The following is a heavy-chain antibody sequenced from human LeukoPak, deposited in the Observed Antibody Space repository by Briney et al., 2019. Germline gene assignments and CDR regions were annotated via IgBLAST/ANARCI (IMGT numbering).Heavy chain of an antibody. CDR2: ISSSGRTI. V-gene: IGHV3-11*04. CDR1: GFTFSDYF. Sequence: KSGGSLRLSCAAAGFTFSDYFMTWIRQAPGKGLGWVSYISSSGRTINYADSVKGRFTISRDNAKNSLHLQMNSLRAEDTGVYYCARDEKDSGAYHLGHYFDYWGQGTPVTVSS. J-gene: IGHJ4*02. CDR3: ARDEKDSGAYHLGHYFDY. D-gene: IGHD3-22*01.